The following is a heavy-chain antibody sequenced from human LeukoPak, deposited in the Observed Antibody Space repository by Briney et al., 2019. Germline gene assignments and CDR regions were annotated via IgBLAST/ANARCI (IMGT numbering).Heavy chain of an antibody. CDR3: ASRLGRPGFNWFDP. J-gene: IGHJ5*02. CDR2: ISAYNGNT. D-gene: IGHD6-6*01. CDR1: GYTFTSYG. Sequence: GASVKVSCKASGYTFTSYGISWVRQAPGQGLEWMGWISAYNGNTNYAQKLQGRVTITADKSTSTAYMELSSLRSEDTAVYYCASRLGRPGFNWFDPWGQGTLVIVSS. V-gene: IGHV1-18*01.